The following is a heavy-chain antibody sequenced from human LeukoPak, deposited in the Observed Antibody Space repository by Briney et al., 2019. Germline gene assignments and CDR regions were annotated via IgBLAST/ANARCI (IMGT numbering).Heavy chain of an antibody. V-gene: IGHV1-2*02. CDR3: ARDFAVGATLVVFDY. Sequence: ASVKVSCKASGYAFTGCYMHWVRQAPGQGLGWIGWINPNSGGTNYAQKFQGRVTMTRDTCISTAYMELSRLRSDDTAVYYCARDFAVGATLVVFDYWGQGTLVTVSS. D-gene: IGHD1-26*01. J-gene: IGHJ4*02. CDR2: INPNSGGT. CDR1: GYAFTGCY.